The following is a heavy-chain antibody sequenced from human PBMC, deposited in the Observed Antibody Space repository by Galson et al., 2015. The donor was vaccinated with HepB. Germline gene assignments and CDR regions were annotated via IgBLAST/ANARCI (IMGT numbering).Heavy chain of an antibody. CDR1: GGSFNMIG. J-gene: IGHJ3*01. CDR2: VIPILGYT. CDR3: AKGRWITWTTKFRESNPDAFDD. Sequence: SVKVSCTVSGGSFNMIGFRWVRQAPGQGLEWMGRVIPILGYTSYAQCLQGRVTITADKSTSSAYMELSSLRPEDTATYFCAKGRWITWTTKFRESNPDAFDDWGQGTKVTVSS. V-gene: IGHV1-69*04. D-gene: IGHD3-10*01.